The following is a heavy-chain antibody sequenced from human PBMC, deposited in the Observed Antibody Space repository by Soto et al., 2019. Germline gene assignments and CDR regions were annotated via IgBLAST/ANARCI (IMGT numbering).Heavy chain of an antibody. CDR3: ARDSSGYYDY. V-gene: IGHV1-69*06. Sequence: GAAVKVSCKASGGTFSSYAISWVRQAPGQGLEWMGGIIPIFGTANYAQKFQGRVTITADKSTSTAYMELSSLRSEDTAVYYCARDSSGYYDYWGQGTLVTVSS. CDR2: IIPIFGTA. CDR1: GGTFSSYA. D-gene: IGHD3-22*01. J-gene: IGHJ4*02.